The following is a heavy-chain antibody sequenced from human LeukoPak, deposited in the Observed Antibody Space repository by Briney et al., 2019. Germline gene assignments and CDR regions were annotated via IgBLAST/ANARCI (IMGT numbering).Heavy chain of an antibody. D-gene: IGHD2/OR15-2a*01. V-gene: IGHV4-4*07. J-gene: IGHJ2*01. CDR1: GGSISTYY. CDR2: IYGSGST. Sequence: SETLSLTCTVSGGSISTYYWNWIRQPAGKGLEWIGRIYGSGSTIYNPSLKSRVTMSGDTSKNHLSLKLTSVTAADTAVYFCAGFSTSYWYFDLWGRGTLVTVSS. CDR3: AGFSTSYWYFDL.